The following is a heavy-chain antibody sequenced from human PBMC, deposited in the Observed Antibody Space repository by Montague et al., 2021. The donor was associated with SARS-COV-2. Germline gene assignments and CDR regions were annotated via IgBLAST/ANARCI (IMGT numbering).Heavy chain of an antibody. Sequence: IYYSGSTNYNPPLKSRVTISLDTSKHPFSLKLNSLTAADTAVYYFARGSYGPDAFDFWGQGTRVT. D-gene: IGHD5-18*01. CDR2: IYYSGST. CDR3: ARGSYGPDAFDF. J-gene: IGHJ3*01. V-gene: IGHV4-59*09.